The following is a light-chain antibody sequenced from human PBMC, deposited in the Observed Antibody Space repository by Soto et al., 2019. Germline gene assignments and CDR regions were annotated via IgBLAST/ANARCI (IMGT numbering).Light chain of an antibody. CDR2: DVS. V-gene: IGLV2-18*02. J-gene: IGLJ1*01. CDR3: SSYTTSSSYV. CDR1: SSHVGSSNG. Sequence: QSVMTPPTYVSGSPGQSVAISCTGTSSHVGSSNGVSWYQQPPGTAPKLMIYDVSNRPSGVPDRFSGSKSGNTASLTISGLQAEDEADYCCSSYTTSSSYVFGTGTKVTVL.